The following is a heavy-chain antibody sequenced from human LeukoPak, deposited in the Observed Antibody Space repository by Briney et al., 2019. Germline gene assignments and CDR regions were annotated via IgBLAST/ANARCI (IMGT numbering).Heavy chain of an antibody. D-gene: IGHD5-24*01. J-gene: IGHJ5*02. CDR2: IKEDGSEK. CDR1: GFTFSNYW. CDR3: ARASKPWLQLT. Sequence: HPGGSLRLSCAASGFTFSNYWMIWVRQAQGKGLEWVGNIKEDGSEKRYADSVRDRFTISRDNAQTSIYLQMNSLRAEDTAVYYCARASKPWLQLTWGQGTLVTVSS. V-gene: IGHV3-7*05.